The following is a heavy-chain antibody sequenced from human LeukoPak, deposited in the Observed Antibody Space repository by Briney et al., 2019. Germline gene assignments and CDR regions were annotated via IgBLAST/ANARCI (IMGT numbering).Heavy chain of an antibody. D-gene: IGHD3-3*02. V-gene: IGHV4-34*01. CDR3: ASLAYRGLYYYYMDV. CDR1: GGSFSGYC. CDR2: INHSGST. J-gene: IGHJ6*03. Sequence: SETLSLTCAVYGGSFSGYCWSWIRQPPGKGLEWIGEINHSGSTNYNPSLKSRVTISVDTSKNQFSLKLSSVTAADTAVYYCASLAYRGLYYYYMDVWGKGTTVTVSS.